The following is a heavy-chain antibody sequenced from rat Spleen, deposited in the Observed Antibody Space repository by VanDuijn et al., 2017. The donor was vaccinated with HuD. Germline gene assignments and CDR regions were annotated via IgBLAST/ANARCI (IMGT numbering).Heavy chain of an antibody. CDR2: ISTGGANI. Sequence: EVQLVESGGGLVQPGRSMKLSCAASGFTFTNHYMAWVRQTPTKGLEWVATISTGGANIYRRDSVRGRFTISRDNAKSTLYLQMDSLRSEDTATYYCARHLVYGGSLFYFDYWGQGVMVTVSS. CDR3: ARHLVYGGSLFYFDY. D-gene: IGHD1-11*01. J-gene: IGHJ2*01. V-gene: IGHV5-25*01. CDR1: GFTFTNHY.